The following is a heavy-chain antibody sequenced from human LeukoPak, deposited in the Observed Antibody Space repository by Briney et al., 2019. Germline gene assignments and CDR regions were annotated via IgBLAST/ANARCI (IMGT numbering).Heavy chain of an antibody. V-gene: IGHV4-61*01. CDR1: GGSVTYTNYY. CDR3: ARGPWYYGMDV. J-gene: IGHJ6*02. CDR2: IYYSGST. Sequence: SETLSLTCTVSGGSVTYTNYYWSWIRQPPGKGLEWIGYIYYSGSTNYNPSLKSRVTISVDTSKNQFSLKLSSVTAADTAVYYCARGPWYYGMDVWGQGTTVTVSS.